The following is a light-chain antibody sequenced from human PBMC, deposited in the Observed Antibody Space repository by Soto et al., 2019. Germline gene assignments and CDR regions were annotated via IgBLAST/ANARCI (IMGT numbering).Light chain of an antibody. CDR1: QSMSTL. Sequence: DIPMTQSPSTLSAFVGDRVTITCRASQSMSTLLAWYQQRPGKAPKLLIYDASTLESGVPARFSGSGSGTEFTLTISSLQPDDFATYYCQQYSFYSTFGQGTKV. CDR2: DAS. V-gene: IGKV1-5*01. CDR3: QQYSFYST. J-gene: IGKJ1*01.